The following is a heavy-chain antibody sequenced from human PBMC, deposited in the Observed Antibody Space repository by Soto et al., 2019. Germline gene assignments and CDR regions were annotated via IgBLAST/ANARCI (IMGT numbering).Heavy chain of an antibody. CDR3: ARDTCRGEYDY. CDR2: INVYNGNT. J-gene: IGHJ4*02. V-gene: IGHV1-18*01. Sequence: QVQLVQSGAEVKKPGASVKVSCKASGYTVTSYGISWVRQAPGQGLEWMGWINVYNGNTNYAQKLQGRVTMTTDTSTSTSYLDLRSLRSDDTAVYFCARDTCRGEYDYWGQGTLVTVPS. CDR1: GYTVTSYG. D-gene: IGHD3-10*01.